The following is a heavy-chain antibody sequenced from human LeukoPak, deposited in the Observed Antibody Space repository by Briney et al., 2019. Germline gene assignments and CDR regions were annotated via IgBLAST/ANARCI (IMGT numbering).Heavy chain of an antibody. Sequence: GESLKISCKGSGYSFTSYWIGWVRQLPGKGLEGRGIIYPGDSDTRYSPSFQGQVTISADRSISTAYLQWSSLKASDTAMYYCARCPPPANYYDTSGYSDYWGQGTLVTVSS. CDR1: GYSFTSYW. D-gene: IGHD3-22*01. J-gene: IGHJ4*02. V-gene: IGHV5-51*01. CDR2: IYPGDSDT. CDR3: ARCPPPANYYDTSGYSDY.